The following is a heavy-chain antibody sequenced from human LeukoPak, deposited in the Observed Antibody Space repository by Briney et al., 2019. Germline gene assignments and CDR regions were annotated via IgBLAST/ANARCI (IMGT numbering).Heavy chain of an antibody. CDR2: ISYSGST. V-gene: IGHV4-59*01. CDR3: ARGGSRSYTSSTLDY. Sequence: SETLSLTCSGSGGSINVYYWNWIRQSPGKGLEWIGSISYSGSTNYNPSLKSRVTISMDTSKNRFSLKVSSVIPADTAMYYCARGGSRSYTSSTLDYWGQGTLVTVSS. J-gene: IGHJ4*02. CDR1: GGSINVYY. D-gene: IGHD6-6*01.